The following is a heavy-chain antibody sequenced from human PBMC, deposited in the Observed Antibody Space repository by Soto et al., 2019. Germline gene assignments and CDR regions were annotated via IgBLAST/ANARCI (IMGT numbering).Heavy chain of an antibody. V-gene: IGHV1-2*02. D-gene: IGHD3-10*01. J-gene: IGHJ4*02. CDR2: VDPNSGDT. CDR1: GHSFTALY. CDR3: ARENYGPLDY. Sequence: GASVKISCKPPGHSFTALYIHWVRQGPGQGIEWMGWVDPNSGDTRNAQNFQGRVARTRDTSTSTVYMELNWLRSVDTAFYYCARENYGPLDYWGQGTLVTVSS.